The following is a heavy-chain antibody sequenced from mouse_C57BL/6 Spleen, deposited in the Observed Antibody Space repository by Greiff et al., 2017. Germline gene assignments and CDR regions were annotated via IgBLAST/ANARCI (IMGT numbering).Heavy chain of an antibody. CDR2: INPSNGGT. CDR1: GYTFTSYW. D-gene: IGHD3-2*02. CDR3: ARSETAQAPFAY. Sequence: QVQLQHPGTELVKPGASVKLSCKASGYTFTSYWMHWVKQRPGQGLEWIGNINPSNGGTNYNEKFKSKATLTVDKSSSTAYMQLSSLTSEDSAVYYCARSETAQAPFAYWGQGTLVTVSA. J-gene: IGHJ3*01. V-gene: IGHV1-53*01.